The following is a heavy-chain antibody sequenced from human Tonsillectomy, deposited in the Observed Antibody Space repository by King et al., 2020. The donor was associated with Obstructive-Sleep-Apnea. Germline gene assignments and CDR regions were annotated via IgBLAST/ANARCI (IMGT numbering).Heavy chain of an antibody. CDR2: ISYSGST. CDR1: GASIDSGGYY. V-gene: IGHV4-31*03. J-gene: IGHJ4*02. CDR3: ARHFSRSDGYNFDF. D-gene: IGHD5-24*01. Sequence: VQLQESGPGLVKPSQTLSLTCSVSGASIDSGGYYWTWIRQHPGKGLDWIGYISYSGSTYYNPSLKSRVTISVDTSKNHLSLKLSSVTAADTAVYDCARHFSRSDGYNFDFWGQGTLVTVSS.